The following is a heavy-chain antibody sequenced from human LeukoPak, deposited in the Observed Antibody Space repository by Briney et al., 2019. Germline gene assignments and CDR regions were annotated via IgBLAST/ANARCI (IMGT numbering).Heavy chain of an antibody. D-gene: IGHD3-22*01. CDR2: INPNSGAT. V-gene: IGHV1-2*02. CDR1: AYTFTGYY. Sequence: ASVKVSCKASAYTFTGYYLHWVRQAPGQGLEWMGWINPNSGATNYVQKFQGRVTMTRDTSISTAYMELSRLTSDDTAVYYCARDYYDSSTYYNFDHWGQGTLVTVSS. CDR3: ARDYYDSSTYYNFDH. J-gene: IGHJ4*02.